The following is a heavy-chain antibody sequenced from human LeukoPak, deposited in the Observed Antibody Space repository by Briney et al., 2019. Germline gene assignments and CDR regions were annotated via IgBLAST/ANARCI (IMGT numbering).Heavy chain of an antibody. J-gene: IGHJ4*02. V-gene: IGHV3-33*01. D-gene: IGHD3-10*01. CDR2: IWYDGNNK. CDR1: GFTFSSYG. CDR3: ARDWGSGNSYYFDY. Sequence: GGSLRLPCAASGFTFSSYGMHWVRQAPGKGLEWVAVIWYDGNNKYYEDSVKGRFTISRDNSKNTLYLQMNSLRAEDTAVYYCARDWGSGNSYYFDYWGQGTLVTVSS.